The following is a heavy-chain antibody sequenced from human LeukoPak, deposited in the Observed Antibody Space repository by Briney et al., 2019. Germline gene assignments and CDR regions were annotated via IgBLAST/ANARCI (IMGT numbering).Heavy chain of an antibody. CDR1: GYTFSSHA. D-gene: IGHD4-17*01. CDR3: ARSGDYGEQENDY. CDR2: ISAYNGNT. V-gene: IGHV1-18*01. Sequence: ASVKVSCKASGYTFSSHAIHWARQAPGQRLEWMGWISAYNGNTNYAQKLQGRVTMTTDTSTSTAYMELRSLRSDDTAVYYCARSGDYGEQENDYWGQGTLVTVSS. J-gene: IGHJ4*02.